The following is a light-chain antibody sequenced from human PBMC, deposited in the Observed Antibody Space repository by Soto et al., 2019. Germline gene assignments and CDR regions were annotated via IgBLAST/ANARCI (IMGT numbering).Light chain of an antibody. CDR3: SSYAASNTLGV. J-gene: IGLJ3*02. CDR2: EVS. CDR1: SSDVGAYNY. Sequence: QSVLTQPPSASGSPGQSVTISCTGTSSDVGAYNYVSWYQQHPGKVPKLIIYEVSKRPSGVTDRFSGSKSGNTASLTVSGLQPEDEADYYCSSYAASNTLGVFGGGTKLTVL. V-gene: IGLV2-8*01.